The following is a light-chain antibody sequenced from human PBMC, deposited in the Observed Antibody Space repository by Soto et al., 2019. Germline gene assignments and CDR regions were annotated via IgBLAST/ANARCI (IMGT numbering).Light chain of an antibody. CDR3: SSYTGTNTVV. V-gene: IGLV2-14*01. J-gene: IGLJ2*01. Sequence: QSALTQPPSASESPGQSVTIYCTGTSSDVGAYNYVSWYQQHPGKVPKLMIYEVTNRPSGVSNRFSASKSGSTASLTISGLQAEDEADYYCSSYTGTNTVVFGGGTKLTVL. CDR2: EVT. CDR1: SSDVGAYNY.